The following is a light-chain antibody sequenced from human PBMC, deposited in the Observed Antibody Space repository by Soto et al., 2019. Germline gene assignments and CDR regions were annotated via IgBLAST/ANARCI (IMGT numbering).Light chain of an antibody. CDR3: SSYTSSSTYV. Sequence: QSVLTQPASVSGSPGQSITMSCTGTSSDVGGYNYVSWYQQHPGKAPKLMIFDVSNRPSGVSNRFSGSKSGNTASLAISGLQAEDEADYYCSSYTSSSTYVFGPGTKVTDL. V-gene: IGLV2-14*03. J-gene: IGLJ1*01. CDR2: DVS. CDR1: SSDVGGYNY.